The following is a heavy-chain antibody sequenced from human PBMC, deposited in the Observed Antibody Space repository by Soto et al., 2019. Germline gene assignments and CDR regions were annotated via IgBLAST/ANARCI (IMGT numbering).Heavy chain of an antibody. V-gene: IGHV1-69*13. CDR2: IIPIFGTA. D-gene: IGHD6-6*01. CDR1: GGTFSSYA. J-gene: IGHJ6*02. Sequence: SVKVSCKASGGTFSSYAISWVRQAPGQGLEWMGGIIPIFGTANYAQKFQGRVTITADESTSTAYMELSSLRSEDTAVYYCARMYSSSFYYYYYGMDVWGQGTTVTVS. CDR3: ARMYSSSFYYYYYGMDV.